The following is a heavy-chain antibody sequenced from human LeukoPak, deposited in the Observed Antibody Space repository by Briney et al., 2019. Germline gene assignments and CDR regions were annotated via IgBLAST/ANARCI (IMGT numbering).Heavy chain of an antibody. D-gene: IGHD3-10*01. V-gene: IGHV4-4*02. J-gene: IGHJ5*02. Sequence: PSGTLSLTCAVSGGSISSSNWWSWVRQPPGKGLEWIGEIYHSGSTNYNPSLKSRVTISVDKSKNQFSLKLSSVTAADTAVYYCARGRRLLWFGNWFDPWGQGTLVTVSS. CDR3: ARGRRLLWFGNWFDP. CDR1: GGSISSSNW. CDR2: IYHSGST.